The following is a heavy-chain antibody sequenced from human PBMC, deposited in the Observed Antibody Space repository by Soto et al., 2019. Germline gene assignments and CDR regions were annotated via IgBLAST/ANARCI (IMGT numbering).Heavy chain of an antibody. Sequence: QVQLVQSRAEVKKPGASVKVSCKASGYTFTSYYMHWVRQAPGQGLECMGIINPSGGSTSYAQKFQGRVTMTRDTSTSTVYMELSSLRSEDTAVYYCARDLGYCTNGVCYYFDYWGQGTLVTVSS. CDR1: GYTFTSYY. CDR2: INPSGGST. J-gene: IGHJ4*02. D-gene: IGHD2-8*01. CDR3: ARDLGYCTNGVCYYFDY. V-gene: IGHV1-46*01.